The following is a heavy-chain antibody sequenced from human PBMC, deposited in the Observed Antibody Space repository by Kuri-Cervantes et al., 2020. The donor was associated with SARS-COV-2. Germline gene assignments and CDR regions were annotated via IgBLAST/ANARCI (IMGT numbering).Heavy chain of an antibody. CDR1: GFTFSSYA. CDR3: AKGPPAYFDY. Sequence: GGSLRLSCAASGFTFSSYAMHWVRQAPGKGLEWVAVISYDGSNKYYADSVKGRFTISRDNSKNTLYLQMNSLRAEDTAVYYCAKGPPAYFDYWGQGTLVTVSS. CDR2: ISYDGSNK. J-gene: IGHJ4*02. V-gene: IGHV3-30-3*01.